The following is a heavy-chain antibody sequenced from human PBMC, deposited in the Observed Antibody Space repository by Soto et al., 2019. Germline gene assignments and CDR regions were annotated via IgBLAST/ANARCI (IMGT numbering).Heavy chain of an antibody. CDR2: INHSGST. CDR3: GKWTTCYYDRRGYYV. CDR1: GGSFSGYY. V-gene: IGHV4-34*01. J-gene: IGHJ4*02. Sequence: PAETLSLTCAVSGGSFSGYYWSWIRQPPGKGLQWIGEINHSGSTTYNASLKSRGTILVDTSKNQFSLKLSSVLAADTAVYYCGKWTTCYYDRRGYYVWRQGALVTVPS. D-gene: IGHD3-22*01.